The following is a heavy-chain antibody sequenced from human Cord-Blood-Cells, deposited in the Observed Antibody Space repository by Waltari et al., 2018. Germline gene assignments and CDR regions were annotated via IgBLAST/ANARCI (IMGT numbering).Heavy chain of an antibody. V-gene: IGHV3-7*01. Sequence: VQLVESGGGLVQPGGSLRLSCAASGFTFSSYWMSWVRQAPGKGLEWVANIKQDGSWKYYVDSVKGRFTISRDNAKNSLYLQMNSLRSEDTAVYYCARDVSLYDFWSGYTYLGYFDYWGQGTLVTVSS. J-gene: IGHJ4*02. CDR2: IKQDGSWK. CDR3: ARDVSLYDFWSGYTYLGYFDY. CDR1: GFTFSSYW. D-gene: IGHD3-3*01.